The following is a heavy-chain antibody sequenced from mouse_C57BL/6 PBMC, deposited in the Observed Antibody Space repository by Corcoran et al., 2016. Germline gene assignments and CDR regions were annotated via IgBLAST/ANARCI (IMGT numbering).Heavy chain of an antibody. CDR1: GYTFTDYY. CDR2: IFPGSGST. D-gene: IGHD1-1*01. V-gene: IGHV1-75*01. Sequence: QVQLQQSGPELVKPGASVKISCKASGYTFTDYYINWVKQRPGQGLEWIGWIFPGSGSTYYNEKFKGKATLTVDKSSSTAYMLLSSLTSEDSAVYFCARLMGTGSSYDYYAMDYWGQGTSVTVSS. CDR3: ARLMGTGSSYDYYAMDY. J-gene: IGHJ4*01.